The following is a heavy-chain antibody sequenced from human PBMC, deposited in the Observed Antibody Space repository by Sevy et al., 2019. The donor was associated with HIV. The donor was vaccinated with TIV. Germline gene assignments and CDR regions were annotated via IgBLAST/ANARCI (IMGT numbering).Heavy chain of an antibody. CDR1: GFTFNNFN. Sequence: GGSLRLSCAASGFTFNNFNMNWVRQAPGKGLQWVSSISGSSNYIYYAESLKGRFIISRDNVKDTVFLQMNSLSADDXXXXXXXXXXXXXXYDYFDSWGQGTLVTVSS. V-gene: IGHV3-21*06. D-gene: IGHD4-17*01. CDR3: XXXXXXXXYDYFDS. J-gene: IGHJ4*02. CDR2: ISGSSNYI.